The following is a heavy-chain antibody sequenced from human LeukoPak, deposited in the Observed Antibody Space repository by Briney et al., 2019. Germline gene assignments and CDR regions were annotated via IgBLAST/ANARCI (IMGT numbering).Heavy chain of an antibody. CDR1: VFTFSDYY. CDR2: ISNSGRLI. Sequence: GWALRLSCAASVFTFSDYYMSWIRQAPGKGVEWLSYISNSGRLIYYTDSVKGRFTISRDNAKNSLYLQMNRLRAEDTAVYYCAGGVQGAGLFDYWGQGTLVTVSS. D-gene: IGHD3-16*01. CDR3: AGGVQGAGLFDY. J-gene: IGHJ4*02. V-gene: IGHV3-11*01.